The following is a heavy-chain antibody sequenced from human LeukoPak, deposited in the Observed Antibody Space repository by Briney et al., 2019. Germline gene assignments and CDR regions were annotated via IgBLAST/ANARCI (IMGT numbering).Heavy chain of an antibody. CDR1: GFTFSSYE. CDR2: ISGSGGST. Sequence: GGSLRLSCAASGFTFSSYEMNWVRQAPGKGLEWVSAISGSGGSTYYADSVKGRFTISRDNSKNTLYLQMNSLRAEDTAVYYCAKAGAAAGITLGRTGYFDYWGQGTLVTVSS. D-gene: IGHD6-13*01. J-gene: IGHJ4*02. V-gene: IGHV3-23*01. CDR3: AKAGAAAGITLGRTGYFDY.